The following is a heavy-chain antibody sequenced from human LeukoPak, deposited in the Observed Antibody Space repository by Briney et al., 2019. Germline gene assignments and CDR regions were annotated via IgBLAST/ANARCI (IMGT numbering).Heavy chain of an antibody. CDR2: ISYDGSNK. J-gene: IGHJ4*02. Sequence: GGSLRLSCAASGFTFSSYAMHWVRQAPGKGLEWVAVISYDGSNKYYADSVKGRFTIPRDNSKNTLYLQMNSLRAEDTAVYYCAREYELTPIYYFDYWGQGTLVTVSS. CDR1: GFTFSSYA. V-gene: IGHV3-30*04. CDR3: AREYELTPIYYFDY. D-gene: IGHD2-2*01.